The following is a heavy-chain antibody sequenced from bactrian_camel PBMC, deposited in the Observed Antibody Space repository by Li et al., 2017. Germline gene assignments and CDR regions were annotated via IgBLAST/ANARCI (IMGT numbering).Heavy chain of an antibody. CDR2: VNSGRT. V-gene: IGHV3S53*01. Sequence: HVQLVESGGGSVQAGESLRLACTGSGFTFRTSRMGWYRHSPHNPCQMVANVNSGRTFYADSVKGRFTISEDNANNTVNLMMNSLKPEDTAMYYCAANFGPYCSGPYLARRANFEGQGTQVTVS. J-gene: IGHJ4*01. CDR1: GFTFRTSR. D-gene: IGHD2*01.